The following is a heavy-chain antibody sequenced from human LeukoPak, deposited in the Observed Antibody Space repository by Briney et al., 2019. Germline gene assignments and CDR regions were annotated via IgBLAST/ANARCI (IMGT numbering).Heavy chain of an antibody. CDR1: GFAFSSYW. CDR3: ANQAYSQFDY. CDR2: ISPDGSAE. J-gene: IGHJ4*02. Sequence: GGSLRLSCIASGFAFSSYWMSWVRQAPGKGLELVANISPDGSAEDYVDSVRGRFAISRDNAKRSLYLQMNSLSPEDTAVYYCANQAYSQFDYWGQGTLVSVSS. V-gene: IGHV3-7*01. D-gene: IGHD4-11*01.